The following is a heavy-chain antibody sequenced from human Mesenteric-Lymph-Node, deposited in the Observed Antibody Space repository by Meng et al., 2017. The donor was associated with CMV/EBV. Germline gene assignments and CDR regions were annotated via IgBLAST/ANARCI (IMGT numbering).Heavy chain of an antibody. CDR2: LNGDNGDT. D-gene: IGHD3-10*01. J-gene: IGHJ4*02. CDR3: AREGRYYGSGSEH. V-gene: IGHV1-3*01. CDR1: RYTFTNYA. Sequence: KASRYTFTNYAMHWVRQAPGQSLEWMGWLNGDNGDTKYSQKFQGRVTITRDTSANTAYMELSSLRSEDTAVYYCAREGRYYGSGSEHWGQGTLVTVSS.